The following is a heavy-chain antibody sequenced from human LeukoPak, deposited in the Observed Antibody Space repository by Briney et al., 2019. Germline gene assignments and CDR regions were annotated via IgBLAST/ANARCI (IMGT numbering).Heavy chain of an antibody. CDR3: AREFRSVEMATIGFDY. CDR2: VNHNNGST. Sequence: GPSVSVSSTASGYTFTVYYMHWVRQAPGQGLEWIGWVNHNNGSTNYKQKFQGRVAMTRGTSISTAYMELSRLRFDDTAVYYCAREFRSVEMATIGFDYWGQGTLVTVSS. J-gene: IGHJ4*02. CDR1: GYTFTVYY. D-gene: IGHD5-24*01. V-gene: IGHV1-2*02.